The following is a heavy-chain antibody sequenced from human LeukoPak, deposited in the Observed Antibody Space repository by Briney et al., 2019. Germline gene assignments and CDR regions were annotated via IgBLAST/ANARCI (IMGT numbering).Heavy chain of an antibody. J-gene: IGHJ4*02. Sequence: GGSLRLSCAASGFTFSNHAMTWVRQAPGKGLEWVAAISASGDDTFYADSVKGRFTISRDNSKNILYLQMNSLRDEDTAVYYCARDPASGGFDSWGQGILVTVSS. CDR2: ISASGDDT. V-gene: IGHV3-23*01. CDR3: ARDPASGGFDS. CDR1: GFTFSNHA. D-gene: IGHD2-15*01.